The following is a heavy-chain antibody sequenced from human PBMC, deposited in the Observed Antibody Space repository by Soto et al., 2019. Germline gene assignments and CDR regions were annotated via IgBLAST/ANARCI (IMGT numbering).Heavy chain of an antibody. J-gene: IGHJ4*02. V-gene: IGHV3-23*01. Sequence: EVLLLESGGGLVQPGGSLRLSCAASGFTFSSYAMSWVRQAPGKGLEWVSAISGSGGSTYYADSVKGRFTISRDNSKNTLYLQMNSLRAEDTAVYYCAKNGRFLDWLLMGRIDYWGQGTLVTVSS. CDR2: ISGSGGST. CDR1: GFTFSSYA. CDR3: AKNGRFLDWLLMGRIDY. D-gene: IGHD3-3*01.